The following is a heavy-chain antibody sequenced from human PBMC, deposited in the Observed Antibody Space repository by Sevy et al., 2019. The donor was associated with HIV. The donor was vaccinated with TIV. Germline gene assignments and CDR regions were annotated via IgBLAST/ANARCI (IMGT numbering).Heavy chain of an antibody. CDR2: ISWNSDKI. Sequence: GGSLRLSCAASGFSFDDYVMHWVRQAPGKGLEWVSSISWNSDKISYADSVKGRFTTPRDKAKSSLYLQLNSLRVEDTAFYYCAKAGVDTAMVQWPYMDVWGKGTTVTVSS. D-gene: IGHD5-18*01. CDR1: GFSFDDYV. J-gene: IGHJ6*03. V-gene: IGHV3-9*01. CDR3: AKAGVDTAMVQWPYMDV.